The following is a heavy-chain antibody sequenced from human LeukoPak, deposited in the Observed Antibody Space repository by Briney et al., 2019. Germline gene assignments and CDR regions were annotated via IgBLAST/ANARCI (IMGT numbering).Heavy chain of an antibody. CDR1: GGSISSDGYS. Sequence: SETLSLTCAVSGGSISSDGYSWSWIRQPPGKGREWLGYIYHSGSTYYNPSLKSRVTISVDRSKNQFSLKLSSVTAADTAVYYCARDYYDSSGHYYYYGMDVWGQGTTVTVSS. J-gene: IGHJ6*02. CDR3: ARDYYDSSGHYYYYGMDV. D-gene: IGHD3-22*01. V-gene: IGHV4-30-2*01. CDR2: IYHSGST.